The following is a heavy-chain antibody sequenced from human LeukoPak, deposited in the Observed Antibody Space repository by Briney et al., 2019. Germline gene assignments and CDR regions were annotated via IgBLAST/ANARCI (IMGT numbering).Heavy chain of an antibody. CDR1: GFTFSSYS. Sequence: GGSLRLYCAASGFTFSSYSMNWVRQAPGKGLEWVSSISSSSSYIYYADSVKGRFTISRDNAKNSLYLQMNSLRAEDTAVYYCARNGQLRYFDWLLVDYWGQGTLVTVSS. J-gene: IGHJ4*02. CDR3: ARNGQLRYFDWLLVDY. CDR2: ISSSSSYI. D-gene: IGHD3-9*01. V-gene: IGHV3-21*01.